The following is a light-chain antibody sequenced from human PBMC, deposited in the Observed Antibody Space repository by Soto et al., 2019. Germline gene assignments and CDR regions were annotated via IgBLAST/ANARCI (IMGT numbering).Light chain of an antibody. CDR1: QSVSSN. J-gene: IGKJ4*01. CDR2: GAS. Sequence: TQSPATLSVSPGERATLSCRASQSVSSNLAWYQQKPGQAPRLLIYGASTRATGIPARFSGSGSGTEFTLTISSLQSEDFAVYYCRQYNNWPPLTFGGGTKVDIK. V-gene: IGKV3-15*01. CDR3: RQYNNWPPLT.